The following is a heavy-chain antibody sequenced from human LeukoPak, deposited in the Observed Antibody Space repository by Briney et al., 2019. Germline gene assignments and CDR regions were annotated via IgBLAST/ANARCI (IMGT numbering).Heavy chain of an antibody. Sequence: GGSLRLSCTASGFTFSTYLINWVRQSPGKGLVWVALINGGGSTTTHADSVKGRFTISRDNAKNTAYLQMNSLRDEDTAVYFCARDYAGSPDYWGQETLVTVSA. CDR3: ARDYAGSPDY. CDR2: INGGGSTT. V-gene: IGHV3-74*03. D-gene: IGHD3-10*01. J-gene: IGHJ4*02. CDR1: GFTFSTYL.